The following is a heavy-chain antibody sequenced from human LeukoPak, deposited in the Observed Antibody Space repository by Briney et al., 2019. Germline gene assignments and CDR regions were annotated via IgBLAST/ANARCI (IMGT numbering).Heavy chain of an antibody. Sequence: PSETLSLTCTVSGGSISSSSYYWGWIRQPPGKGLEWIGRIYTSGTTTYNPSLKSRVIMSVDTSKNQFSLKLSSVTAADTAVYYCARASSGTYYYFDYWGQGTLVIVPS. CDR2: IYTSGTT. J-gene: IGHJ4*02. V-gene: IGHV4-61*05. CDR3: ARASSGTYYYFDY. D-gene: IGHD1-26*01. CDR1: GGSISSSSYY.